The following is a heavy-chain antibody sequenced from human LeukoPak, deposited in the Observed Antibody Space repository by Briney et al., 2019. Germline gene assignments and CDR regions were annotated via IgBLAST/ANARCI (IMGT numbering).Heavy chain of an antibody. CDR2: ISSSGSTI. CDR3: AELGITMIGGV. D-gene: IGHD3-10*02. CDR1: GFTFSSYE. Sequence: GGALRLSCAASGFTFSSYEMNWVRQAPGKGLEWVSYISSSGSTIYYADSVKGRFTISRDNAKNSLYLQMNSLRAEDTAVYYCAELGITMIGGVWGKGTTVTITS. V-gene: IGHV3-48*03. J-gene: IGHJ6*04.